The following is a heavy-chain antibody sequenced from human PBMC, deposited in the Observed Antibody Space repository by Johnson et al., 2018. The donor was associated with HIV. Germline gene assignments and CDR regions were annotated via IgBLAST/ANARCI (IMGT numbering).Heavy chain of an antibody. J-gene: IGHJ3*02. CDR2: ISYDGSNK. CDR1: GFTFSNAW. Sequence: QVQLVESGGGLVKPGGSLRLSCAASGFTFSNAWMSWVRQAPGKGLEWVAVISYDGSNKYYADSVKGRFTISRDNSKNTLYLQMNSLRAEDTAVYYCATFDAFDIWGQGTMVTVSS. CDR3: ATFDAFDI. V-gene: IGHV3-30*03.